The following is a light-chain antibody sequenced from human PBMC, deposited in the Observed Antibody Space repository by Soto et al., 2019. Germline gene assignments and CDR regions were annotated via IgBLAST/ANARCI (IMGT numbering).Light chain of an antibody. CDR2: GAS. Sequence: TGLSQSPDTLSVSPGERATLSGIASQSVGSDLAWYQQKPGQAPRLLIYGASSRATGIPDRFSGSGSGTDFTLTISSLEPEDFAVYYCQQRSNWPPTWTFGQGTKVDIK. V-gene: IGKV3-11*01. CDR3: QQRSNWPPTWT. CDR1: QSVGSD. J-gene: IGKJ1*01.